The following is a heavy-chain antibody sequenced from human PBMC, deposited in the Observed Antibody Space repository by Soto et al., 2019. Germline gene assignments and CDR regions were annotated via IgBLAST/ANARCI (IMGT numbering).Heavy chain of an antibody. CDR1: GFTFSSYA. J-gene: IGHJ4*02. CDR3: ARTRNGGVPDPFDY. Sequence: PGGSLRLSCAASGFTFSSYAMHWVRQAPGKGLEWVAVISYDGSNKYYADSVKGRFTISRDNSKNTLYLQMNSLRAEDTAVYYCARTRNGGVPDPFDYWGQGTLVTVSS. V-gene: IGHV3-30-3*01. CDR2: ISYDGSNK. D-gene: IGHD3-16*01.